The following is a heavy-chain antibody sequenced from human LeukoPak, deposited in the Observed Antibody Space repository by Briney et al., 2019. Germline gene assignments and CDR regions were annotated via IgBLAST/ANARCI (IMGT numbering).Heavy chain of an antibody. J-gene: IGHJ5*02. CDR3: ARDSSRIGWFDP. CDR2: ISAYNGNT. V-gene: IGHV1-18*01. D-gene: IGHD2-21*01. Sequence: ASVKVSCKASGYTFTSYGISWVRQATGQGIEWMRWISAYNGNTNYAQKLQGRVTMTTDPSTSTAYMELRSLRSDDTAVYYCARDSSRIGWFDPWGQGSLVSVSS. CDR1: GYTFTSYG.